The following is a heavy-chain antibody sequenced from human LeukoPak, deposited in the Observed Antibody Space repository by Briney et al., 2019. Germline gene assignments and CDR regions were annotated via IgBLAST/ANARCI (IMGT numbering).Heavy chain of an antibody. CDR3: AKDISGSGTAAQL. CDR1: GFTFSSYA. CDR2: ITGSGTNT. D-gene: IGHD3-10*01. Sequence: GGSLRLSCAASGFTFSSYAMGWVRQAPGRGLEWVSGITGSGTNTYYADSVKGRFTISRDNSKNTLYLQMNSLRAEDTAVYYCAKDISGSGTAAQLWGQGTLVPVSS. J-gene: IGHJ4*02. V-gene: IGHV3-23*01.